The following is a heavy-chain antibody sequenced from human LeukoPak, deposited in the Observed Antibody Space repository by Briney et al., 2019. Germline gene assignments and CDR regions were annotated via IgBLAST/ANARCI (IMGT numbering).Heavy chain of an antibody. J-gene: IGHJ4*02. CDR2: IKSNPDGGTT. V-gene: IGHV3-15*01. D-gene: IGHD3-3*01. Sequence: GGSLRLSCAASGFIFTNAWMTWVRQAPGKGPEWIGRIKSNPDGGTTDYAAPVKSRVTISRDDSKNTLYLQMSSLKTEDTAVYYCATLSHDVHYWGQGTLVTVSS. CDR1: GFIFTNAW. CDR3: ATLSHDVHY.